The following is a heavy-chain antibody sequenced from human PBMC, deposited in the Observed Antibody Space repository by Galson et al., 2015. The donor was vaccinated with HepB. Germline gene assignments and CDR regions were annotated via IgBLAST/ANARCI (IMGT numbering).Heavy chain of an antibody. CDR1: GFTFSSYW. CDR2: IKQDGSEK. D-gene: IGHD4-11*01. V-gene: IGHV3-7*03. Sequence: SLRLSCAASGFTFSSYWMSWVRQAPGKGLEWVANIKQDGSEKYYVDSVKGRFTISRDNAKNSLHLQMNSLRAEDAAVYYCARDLTYSNYAFEIWGQGTMVTVSS. J-gene: IGHJ3*02. CDR3: ARDLTYSNYAFEI.